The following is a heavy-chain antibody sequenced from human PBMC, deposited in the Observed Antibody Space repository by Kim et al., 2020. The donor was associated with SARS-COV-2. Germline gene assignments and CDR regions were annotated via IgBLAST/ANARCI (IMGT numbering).Heavy chain of an antibody. Sequence: GGSLRLSCAASGFTFSSYGMHWVRQAPGKGLEWVAVISYDGSNKYYADSVKGRFTISRDNSKNTLYLQMNSLRAEDTAVYYCAKSRYYYARYGMDVWGQGATVTAAS. CDR3: AKSRYYYARYGMDV. J-gene: IGHJ6*02. D-gene: IGHD3-10*02. V-gene: IGHV3-30*18. CDR1: GFTFSSYG. CDR2: ISYDGSNK.